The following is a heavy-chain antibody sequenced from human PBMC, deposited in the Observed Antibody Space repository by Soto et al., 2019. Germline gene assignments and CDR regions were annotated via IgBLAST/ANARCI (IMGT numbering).Heavy chain of an antibody. Sequence: GPSVKVSCKTSGYTFTSYGISCVRQAPGQGLEWMGWISAYNGNTNYAQKLQGRVTMTTDTSTSTAYMELRSLRSDVTAVYYCARWLQYTRNFDYWGQGTLVTVSS. J-gene: IGHJ4*02. CDR3: ARWLQYTRNFDY. CDR1: GYTFTSYG. CDR2: ISAYNGNT. V-gene: IGHV1-18*01. D-gene: IGHD4-4*01.